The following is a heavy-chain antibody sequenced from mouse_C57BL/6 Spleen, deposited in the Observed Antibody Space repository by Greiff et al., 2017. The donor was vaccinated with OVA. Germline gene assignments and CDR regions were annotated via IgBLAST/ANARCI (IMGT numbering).Heavy chain of an antibody. J-gene: IGHJ2*01. CDR3: ERERGEDYFDY. Sequence: QVQLQQPGAELVMPGASVKLSCKASGYTFTSYWMHWVKQRPGQGLEWIGEIDPSDSYTNYNQKFKGKSTLTVDKSSSTAYMQLSSLTSEDSAVYDCERERGEDYFDYWGQGTTLTVSS. CDR2: IDPSDSYT. CDR1: GYTFTSYW. V-gene: IGHV1-69*01.